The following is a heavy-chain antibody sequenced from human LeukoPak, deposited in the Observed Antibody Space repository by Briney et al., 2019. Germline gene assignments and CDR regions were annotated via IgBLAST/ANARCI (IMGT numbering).Heavy chain of an antibody. CDR1: GFTFSDYY. CDR3: ARAGYGSGSYYPPPRYYYMDV. D-gene: IGHD3-10*01. CDR2: ISGSGSTI. V-gene: IGHV3-11*01. Sequence: GGSLRLSCAASGFTFSDYYMSWIRQAPGKGLEWVSYISGSGSTIYYADSVKGRFTISRDNAKNSLYLQMNSLRAEDTAVYYCARAGYGSGSYYPPPRYYYMDVWGKGTTVTISS. J-gene: IGHJ6*03.